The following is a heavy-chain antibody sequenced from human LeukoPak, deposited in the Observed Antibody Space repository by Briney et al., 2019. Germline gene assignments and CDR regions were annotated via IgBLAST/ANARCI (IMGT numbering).Heavy chain of an antibody. CDR2: ISSSSSTI. Sequence: GGSLRLSCAASGFTFSSYSMSWVRQAPGKGLEWVSYISSSSSTIYYADSVKGRFTISRDNAKNSLYLQMNSLRAEDTAVYYCARGSGGYSYGPDYWGQGTPVAVSS. J-gene: IGHJ4*02. CDR3: ARGSGGYSYGPDY. D-gene: IGHD5-18*01. V-gene: IGHV3-48*01. CDR1: GFTFSSYS.